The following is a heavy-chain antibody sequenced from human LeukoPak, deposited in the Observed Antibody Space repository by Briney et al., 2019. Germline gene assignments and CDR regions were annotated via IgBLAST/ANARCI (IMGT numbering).Heavy chain of an antibody. V-gene: IGHV4-59*12. D-gene: IGHD6-13*01. J-gene: IGHJ3*02. CDR2: IYYSGST. Sequence: SETLSLTCTVSGGSISSYYWSWIRQPPGKGLEWIGYIYYSGSTYYNPSLKSRVTISVDRSKNQFSLKLSSVTAADTAVYYCARDRSEQQLFDAFDIWGQGTMVTVSS. CDR3: ARDRSEQQLFDAFDI. CDR1: GGSISSYY.